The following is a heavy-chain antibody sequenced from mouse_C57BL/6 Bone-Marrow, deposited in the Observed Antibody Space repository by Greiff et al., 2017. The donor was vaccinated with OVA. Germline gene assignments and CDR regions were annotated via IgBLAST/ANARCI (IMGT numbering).Heavy chain of an antibody. V-gene: IGHV5-6*01. CDR2: ISSGGSYT. CDR3: ARHS. Sequence: EVKLVESGGDLVKPGGSLKLSCAASGFTFSSYGMSWVRQTPDKRLEWVATISSGGSYTYYPDSVKGRFTISRDNAKNTLYLQMSSLKSEDTAMYYCARHSWGQGTSVTVSS. J-gene: IGHJ4*01. CDR1: GFTFSSYG.